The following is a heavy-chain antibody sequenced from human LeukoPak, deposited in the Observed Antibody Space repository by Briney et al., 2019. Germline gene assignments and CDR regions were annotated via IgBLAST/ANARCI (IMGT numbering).Heavy chain of an antibody. CDR1: GFTFSSYA. CDR2: ISGSGGST. J-gene: IGHJ4*02. CDR3: AKAAMEYYGSGSYYRFPY. Sequence: GGSLRLSCAASGFTFSSYAMSWARQAPGKGLERVSAISGSGGSTHYADSVKGRFTISRDNSKNTLYLQMNSLRAEDTAVYYCAKAAMEYYGSGSYYRFPYWGQGTLVTVSS. V-gene: IGHV3-23*01. D-gene: IGHD3-10*01.